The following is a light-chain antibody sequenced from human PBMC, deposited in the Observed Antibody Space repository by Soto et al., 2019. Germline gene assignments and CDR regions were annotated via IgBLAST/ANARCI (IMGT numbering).Light chain of an antibody. CDR2: AAS. CDR3: QQFNSYPLT. Sequence: IQLTQSPSSLSASVGVRVTITCVASQGISNYLVWYQQKPGKAPKLLIYAASTLQGGVPSRFSGSGSGTDFTLTISSLQPEDFATYYCQQFNSYPLTFGGGTKV. V-gene: IGKV1-9*01. CDR1: QGISNY. J-gene: IGKJ4*01.